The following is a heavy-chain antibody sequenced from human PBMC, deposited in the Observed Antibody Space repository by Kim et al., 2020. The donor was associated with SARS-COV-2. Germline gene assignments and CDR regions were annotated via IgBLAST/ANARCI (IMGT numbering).Heavy chain of an antibody. CDR2: ILPIIGEI. Sequence: SVKVSCRIPGGTFTSYPITWVRQAPGRGLEWMGRILPIIGEINYAQNFQARVTISADTSLYTAYMELSGLTIEDTAVYYCARDLCGGDCGLYWGQGTLVTVSS. J-gene: IGHJ4*02. V-gene: IGHV1-69*10. CDR3: ARDLCGGDCGLY. CDR1: GGTFTSYP. D-gene: IGHD2-21*02.